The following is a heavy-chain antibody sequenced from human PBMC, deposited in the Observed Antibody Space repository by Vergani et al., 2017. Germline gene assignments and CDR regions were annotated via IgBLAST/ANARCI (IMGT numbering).Heavy chain of an antibody. CDR1: GGSFSGYY. V-gene: IGHV4-34*01. CDR2: INHSGST. D-gene: IGHD6-13*01. J-gene: IGHJ6*02. CDR3: ARGSSGQLGAYGMDV. Sequence: QVQLQQWGAGLLKPSETLSLTCAVYGGSFSGYYWSWIRRPPGKGLEWIGEINHSGSTNYNPSLKSRVTISVDTSTNQFSLKLSSVTAAETAVYYCARGSSGQLGAYGMDVWGQGTTVTVSS.